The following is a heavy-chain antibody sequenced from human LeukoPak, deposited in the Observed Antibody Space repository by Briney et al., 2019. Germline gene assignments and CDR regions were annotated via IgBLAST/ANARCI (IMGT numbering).Heavy chain of an antibody. D-gene: IGHD4-23*01. Sequence: GGSLRLSCAASGFTFSSYWMSWVRQAPGKGLEWVSVIYSGGSTYYADSVKGRFTISRDNSKNTLYLQMDSLRAEDTAVYYCARERDGNIFDYWGQGTLVTVSP. J-gene: IGHJ4*02. CDR3: ARERDGNIFDY. CDR1: GFTFSSYW. CDR2: IYSGGST. V-gene: IGHV3-53*01.